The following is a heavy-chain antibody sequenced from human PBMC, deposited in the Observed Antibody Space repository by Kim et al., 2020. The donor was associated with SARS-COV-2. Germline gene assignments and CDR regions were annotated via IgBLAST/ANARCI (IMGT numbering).Heavy chain of an antibody. D-gene: IGHD4-17*01. CDR3: VRDLYGDLDY. J-gene: IGHJ4*01. Sequence: GGSLRLSCAASGFSFSSYLMSWVRQAPGKGLEWVANIKQDGSEKNYVDSVEGRFTISRDNVKKSLDLQMDSLRAEDTAVYYCVRDLYGDLDYWGHGTLVTVSS. CDR2: IKQDGSEK. V-gene: IGHV3-7*01. CDR1: GFSFSSYL.